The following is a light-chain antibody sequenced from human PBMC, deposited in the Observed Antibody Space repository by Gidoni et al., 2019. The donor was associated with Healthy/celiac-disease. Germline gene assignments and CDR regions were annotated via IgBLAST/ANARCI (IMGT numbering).Light chain of an antibody. J-gene: IGLJ2*01. Sequence: QSVLTQPPSVSGAPGQRVTISCTGSSSNIGAVYDLHWYQQLPGPAPKLLIYGNSNRPSGVPDRFSGSKSGTSASLAITGLQDEDEADYYCQSYDSSLSGSVFGGGTKRTVL. V-gene: IGLV1-40*01. CDR3: QSYDSSLSGSV. CDR1: SSNIGAVYD. CDR2: GNS.